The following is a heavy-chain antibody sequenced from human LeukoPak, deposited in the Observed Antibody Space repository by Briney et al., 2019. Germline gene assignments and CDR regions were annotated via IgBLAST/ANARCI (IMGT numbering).Heavy chain of an antibody. V-gene: IGHV3-30-3*01. J-gene: IGHJ4*02. CDR3: ARDYYGSGSSGYYFDY. CDR2: ISYDGSNK. Sequence: GGSLRLSCAASGFTFSTYNMNWVRQAPGKGLEWVAVISYDGSNKYYADSVKGRFTISRDNSKNTLYLQMNSLRAEDTAVYYCARDYYGSGSSGYYFDYWGQGTLVTVSS. D-gene: IGHD3-10*01. CDR1: GFTFSTYN.